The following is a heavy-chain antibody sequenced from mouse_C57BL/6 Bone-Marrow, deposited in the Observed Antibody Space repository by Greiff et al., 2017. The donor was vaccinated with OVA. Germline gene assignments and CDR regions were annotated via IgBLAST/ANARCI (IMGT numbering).Heavy chain of an antibody. V-gene: IGHV5-17*01. CDR1: GFTFSDYG. D-gene: IGHD1-1*01. CDR2: ISSGSSTI. CDR3: TRGGTAVSSYGDYAMDY. J-gene: IGHJ4*01. Sequence: EVMLVESGGGLVKPGGSLKLSCAASGFTFSDYGMHWVRQAPEKGLEWVAYISSGSSTIYYADTVKGRFTFSRDNAKNTLFLQMTSLRSEDTAMYYCTRGGTAVSSYGDYAMDYWGQGTSVTVSS.